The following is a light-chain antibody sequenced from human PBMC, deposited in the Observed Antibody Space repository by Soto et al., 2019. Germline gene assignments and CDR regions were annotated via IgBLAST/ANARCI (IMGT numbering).Light chain of an antibody. Sequence: EIVMTQSPGTLSVSPGERATLSCRASQSVSGDLAWYQQKHGQAPRLLIYGASTRATGVPARFSGRGSGTEFTLTISALPSEDFPLYYYHHYNDLLHTFGQGAKVELK. CDR2: GAS. CDR1: QSVSGD. V-gene: IGKV3-15*01. CDR3: HHYNDLLHT. J-gene: IGKJ1*01.